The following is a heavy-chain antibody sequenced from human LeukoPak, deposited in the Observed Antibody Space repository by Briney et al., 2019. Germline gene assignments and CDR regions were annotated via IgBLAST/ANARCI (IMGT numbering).Heavy chain of an antibody. D-gene: IGHD2-15*01. J-gene: IGHJ4*02. V-gene: IGHV3-11*04. CDR3: ARDYRYCSGGSCYYYFDY. CDR2: ISRSGSTK. Sequence: ESGGSLRLSCAASGFTFSDYNMRWIRQAPGKGLEWVSSISRSGSTKYYADSVKGRFTISRDNAKNSLYLQMNSLRAEDTAVYYCARDYRYCSGGSCYYYFDYWGQGTLVTVSS. CDR1: GFTFSDYN.